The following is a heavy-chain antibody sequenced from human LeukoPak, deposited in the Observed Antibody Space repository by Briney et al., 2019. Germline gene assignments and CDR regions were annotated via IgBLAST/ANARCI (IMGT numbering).Heavy chain of an antibody. Sequence: GGSLRLSCAASRFTLSSYAMSWVRQAPGKGLEWVSAISGSGGSTYYADSVKGRFTISRDNSKNTLYLQMNSLRAEDTAVYYCAKDLTDGLQWFDPWGQGTLVTFSS. CDR1: RFTLSSYA. D-gene: IGHD4-11*01. V-gene: IGHV3-23*01. CDR2: ISGSGGST. J-gene: IGHJ5*02. CDR3: AKDLTDGLQWFDP.